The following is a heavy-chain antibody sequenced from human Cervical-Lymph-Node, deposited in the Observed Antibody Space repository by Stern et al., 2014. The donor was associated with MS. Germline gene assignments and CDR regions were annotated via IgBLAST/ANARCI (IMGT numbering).Heavy chain of an antibody. CDR3: ARHRGRMWYFDL. J-gene: IGHJ2*01. CDR1: GGSITTYY. D-gene: IGHD1-26*01. V-gene: IGHV4-59*08. CDR2: IYYSGST. Sequence: VQLVESGPGLVKASETLSLTCTVSGGSITTYYWSWIRQPPGKGLEWIGYIYYSGSTNYNPSLKSRVTLSVDMSNNQFSLNLSSVTAADTAVYYCARHRGRMWYFDLWGRGTLVTVSS.